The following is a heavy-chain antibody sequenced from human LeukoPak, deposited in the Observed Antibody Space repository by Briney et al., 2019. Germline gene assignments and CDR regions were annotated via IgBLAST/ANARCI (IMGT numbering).Heavy chain of an antibody. D-gene: IGHD5-18*01. CDR1: GFTVSSSY. CDR2: ISGSGGST. V-gene: IGHV3-23*01. J-gene: IGHJ5*02. CDR3: AKATAMVTNWFDP. Sequence: PGGSLRLSCAASGFTVSSSYMSWVRQAPGKGLEWVSAISGSGGSTYYADSVKGRFTISRDNSKNTLYLQMNSLRAEDTAVYYCAKATAMVTNWFDPWGQGTLVTVSS.